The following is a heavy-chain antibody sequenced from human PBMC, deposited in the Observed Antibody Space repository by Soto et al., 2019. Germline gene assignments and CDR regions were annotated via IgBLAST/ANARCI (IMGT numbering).Heavy chain of an antibody. CDR3: AKDQARAASHGID. J-gene: IGHJ3*01. V-gene: IGHV3-30*18. D-gene: IGHD6-13*01. Sequence: QVQLVESGGGVVQPGRSLRLSCAASGFTFNNYGIHWARQAPGKGLEWVAAISNDGSDKYYADSVKGRLTISRDNSKNTVVLQMSSLRAEDTAVYYCAKDQARAASHGIDWGQGTMVTVSS. CDR2: ISNDGSDK. CDR1: GFTFNNYG.